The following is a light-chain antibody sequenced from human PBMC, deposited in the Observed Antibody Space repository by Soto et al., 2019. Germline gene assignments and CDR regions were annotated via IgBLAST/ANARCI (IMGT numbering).Light chain of an antibody. Sequence: AVHITRSPASLYAYVGDRVTITCRASQGSRNDVGWYQQKPGKAPKLLIYAVSSLQSGVPARFSGSGSGTEFTLSISSLQSEDFAVYYCPQYTNWPHTFGHGTKVDIK. CDR3: PQYTNWPHT. CDR1: QGSRND. V-gene: IGKV1-6*01. CDR2: AVS. J-gene: IGKJ2*01.